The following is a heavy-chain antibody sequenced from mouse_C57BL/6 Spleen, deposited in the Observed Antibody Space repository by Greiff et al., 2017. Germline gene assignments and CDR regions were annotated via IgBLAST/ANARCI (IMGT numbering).Heavy chain of an antibody. V-gene: IGHV1-80*01. J-gene: IGHJ3*01. D-gene: IGHD1-1*01. CDR2: IYPGDGDT. CDR1: GYAFSSYW. CDR3: ARTGDYGSSYGWFAD. Sequence: QVQLQQSGAELVKPGASVKISCKASGYAFSSYWMNWVKQRPGKGLEWIGQIYPGDGDTNYTGKFKGKATLTADKSSSTAYMQLSSRTSEDSAVYVCARTGDYGSSYGWFADWGKGTLVTVSA.